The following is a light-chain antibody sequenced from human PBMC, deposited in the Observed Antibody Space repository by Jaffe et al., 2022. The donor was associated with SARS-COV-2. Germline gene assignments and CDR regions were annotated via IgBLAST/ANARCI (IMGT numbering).Light chain of an antibody. CDR1: SSDIGSNI. J-gene: IGLJ3*02. Sequence: QYVLTQPPSASGTPGQRVTISCSGSSSDIGSNIVNWYQQFPGTAPKLLIYSNNERPSGVPDRFSGFKSGTSASLAIRGLQSEDEADYYCAAWDDSLNGWVFGGGTKLTVL. CDR3: AAWDDSLNGWV. V-gene: IGLV1-44*01. CDR2: SNN.